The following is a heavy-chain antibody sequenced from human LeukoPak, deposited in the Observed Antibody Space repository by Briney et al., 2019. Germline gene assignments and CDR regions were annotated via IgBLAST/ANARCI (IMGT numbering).Heavy chain of an antibody. D-gene: IGHD4-17*01. Sequence: GGSLRLSCAASGFTFSNAWMSWVRQPPGKGLEWVGRIKSKTDGGTTDYAEPVKGRFTISRDDSKNTLCLQMNFLKTEDTALYYCAAVSVDYGDSSSDFWGLGTLVTVSS. CDR2: IKSKTDGGTT. J-gene: IGHJ4*02. CDR3: AAVSVDYGDSSSDF. V-gene: IGHV3-15*01. CDR1: GFTFSNAW.